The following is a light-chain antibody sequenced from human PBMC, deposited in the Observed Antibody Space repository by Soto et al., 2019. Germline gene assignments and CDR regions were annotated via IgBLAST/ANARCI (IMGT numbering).Light chain of an antibody. J-gene: IGKJ3*01. V-gene: IGKV3D-20*01. Sequence: EIVLTQSPATLSLSPGERATLSCGASQSVSSSYLAWYQQKPGLAPRLLIYDASSRATGIPDRFSGSESGTDFTLTISRLEPKDFAVYYCQQYGISPFTFGPGTKVDIK. CDR2: DAS. CDR1: QSVSSSY. CDR3: QQYGISPFT.